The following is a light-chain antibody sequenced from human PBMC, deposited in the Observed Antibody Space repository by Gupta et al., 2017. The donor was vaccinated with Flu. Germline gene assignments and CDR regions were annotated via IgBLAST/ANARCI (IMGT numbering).Light chain of an antibody. CDR1: QGISSY. CDR3: QQDDSYPFT. J-gene: IGKJ4*01. Sequence: PSSLTASTGDRVTITCRASQGISSYLAWYQQKPGKAPKLLIYAASTLQSGVPSRFSGSGSGTDFTLTISCLQSEDFASYYCQQDDSYPFTFGGGTKVEIK. CDR2: AAS. V-gene: IGKV1-8*01.